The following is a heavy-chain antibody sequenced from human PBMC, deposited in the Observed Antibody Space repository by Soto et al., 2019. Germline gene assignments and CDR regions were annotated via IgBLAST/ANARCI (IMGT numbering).Heavy chain of an antibody. J-gene: IGHJ4*02. CDR3: AKDRNYPRDQFHY. CDR2: ISANGQGI. D-gene: IGHD1-7*01. V-gene: IGHV3-23*01. CDR1: GFTFSTYA. Sequence: RLSCAASGFTFSTYALSWVRQAPGKGLEWVSAISANGQGIYYADSVRGRFTISRDNSKNTIFLHMDSLRAEDTAVYYCAKDRNYPRDQFHYWGQGTLVTVS.